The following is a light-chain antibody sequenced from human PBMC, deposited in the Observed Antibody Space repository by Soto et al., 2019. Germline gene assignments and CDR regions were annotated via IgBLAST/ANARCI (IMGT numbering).Light chain of an antibody. CDR1: QSVSSH. CDR2: DAS. J-gene: IGKJ4*01. CDR3: QQRSNWPLT. Sequence: EIVLTQSPATLSLSPGERATLSCRASQSVSSHLAWYQQKPGQAPRLLIYDASNRATGFTARFGGSGSGTDFTLTISSLEPEDFAVYYCQQRSNWPLTFGGGTRVEIK. V-gene: IGKV3-11*01.